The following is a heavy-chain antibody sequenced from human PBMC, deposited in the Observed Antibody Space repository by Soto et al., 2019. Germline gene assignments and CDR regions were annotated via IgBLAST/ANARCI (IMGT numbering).Heavy chain of an antibody. CDR1: EFTFSSYA. Sequence: EVQLLESGGGLVQPGGSLKLSCAASEFTFSSYAMSWVRQAPGKGLEWVSGISGTGRVTNYAESVKGRFTISRDNPKSTLFLQMNSLRPEDTAVYYCAKDVHYDIVTGIEYFHHWDQGTLVTVSS. J-gene: IGHJ1*01. CDR2: ISGTGRVT. CDR3: AKDVHYDIVTGIEYFHH. V-gene: IGHV3-23*01. D-gene: IGHD3-9*01.